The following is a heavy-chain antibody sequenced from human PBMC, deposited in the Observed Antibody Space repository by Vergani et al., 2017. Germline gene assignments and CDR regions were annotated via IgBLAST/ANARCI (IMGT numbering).Heavy chain of an antibody. J-gene: IGHJ5*02. CDR3: ARSDTRNLGWFDP. CDR2: IYHSGST. D-gene: IGHD3-16*01. Sequence: QLQLQESASGLVKPSQTLSLTCTVSNDSIASSRGYSWSWIRQSPGKGLEWIAYIYHSGSTYYNPSLKSRATISVDKSRNQISLKLSSVTAADTAKYYCARSDTRNLGWFDPWGQGILVTVSS. CDR1: NDSIASSRGYS. V-gene: IGHV4-30-2*06.